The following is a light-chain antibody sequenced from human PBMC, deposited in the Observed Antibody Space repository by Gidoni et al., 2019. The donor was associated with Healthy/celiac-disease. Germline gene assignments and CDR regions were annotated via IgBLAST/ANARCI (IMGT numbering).Light chain of an antibody. J-gene: IGKJ3*01. CDR3: QQRSNWPST. CDR1: QSVSSY. V-gene: IGKV3-11*01. Sequence: EIVLTQSPATLPLSPGERATLSCRASQSVSSYLAWYQQKPEQAPRLLIYDASNRATGIPARCSGSGSGTDFTLTISGLEPEDFAVYYCQQRSNWPSTFGPGTKVEIK. CDR2: DAS.